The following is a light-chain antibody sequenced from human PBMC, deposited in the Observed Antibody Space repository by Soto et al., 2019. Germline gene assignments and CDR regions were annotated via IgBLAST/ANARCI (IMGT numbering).Light chain of an antibody. V-gene: IGLV2-14*01. CDR1: SSDVGGYNY. J-gene: IGLJ1*01. CDR3: SSYSSISAYV. Sequence: QSALTQPASVSGSPGQSITISCTGTSSDVGGYNYVSWYQQHPGKAPKLMIYDVSNRPSGVSNRFSGSKSGDTASLTISGHQAEDEADYYCSSYSSISAYVFGIGTKVTVL. CDR2: DVS.